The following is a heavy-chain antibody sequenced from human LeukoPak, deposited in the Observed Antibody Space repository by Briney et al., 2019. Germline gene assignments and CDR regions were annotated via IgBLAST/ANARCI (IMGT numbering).Heavy chain of an antibody. CDR3: ARDGDVVVVPSSIDNYFDY. D-gene: IGHD2-2*01. Sequence: GGSLKLSCAASGFTFSNYAMHWVRQAPGKGLQWVAVISHDGNSQYYTDSVKGRFTISRDNSKNTLYLQMNSLRAEDTAVYYCARDGDVVVVPSSIDNYFDYWGQGTLVTVSS. J-gene: IGHJ4*02. V-gene: IGHV3-30-3*01. CDR2: ISHDGNSQ. CDR1: GFTFSNYA.